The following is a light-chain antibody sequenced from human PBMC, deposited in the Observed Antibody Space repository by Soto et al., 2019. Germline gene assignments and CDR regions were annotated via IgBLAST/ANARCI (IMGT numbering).Light chain of an antibody. CDR2: DVS. CDR3: SSYTTSNTRQIV. CDR1: SSDVGGYNY. V-gene: IGLV2-14*01. J-gene: IGLJ1*01. Sequence: QSPLTQPASLSGSPGQSITISCTRTSSDVGGYNYVSWYQQHPGKAPKFMIYDVSNRPSGVSNRFSGSKSGNTASLTISGLQAEDEADYYCSSYTTSNTRQIVFGTGTKVAVL.